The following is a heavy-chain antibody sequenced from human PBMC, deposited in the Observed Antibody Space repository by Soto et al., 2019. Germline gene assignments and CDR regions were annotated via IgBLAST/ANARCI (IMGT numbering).Heavy chain of an antibody. CDR2: IYYSGST. J-gene: IGHJ4*02. CDR1: GGSLSSSSYY. Sequence: SETLSLTCTVSGGSLSSSSYYWGWIRQPPGKGLEWIGSIYYSGSTYYNPSLKSRVTISVDTSKNQFSLKLSSVTAADTAVYYCARRWGRTFDYWGQGTLVTVSS. D-gene: IGHD1-26*01. V-gene: IGHV4-39*01. CDR3: ARRWGRTFDY.